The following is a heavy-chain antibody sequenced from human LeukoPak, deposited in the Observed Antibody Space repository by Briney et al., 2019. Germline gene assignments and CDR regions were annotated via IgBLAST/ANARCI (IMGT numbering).Heavy chain of an antibody. V-gene: IGHV3-7*05. D-gene: IGHD6-6*01. Sequence: GGSLRLSCAASGFTFSSYWMSWVRQAPGKGLEWVANIKQDGSEKYYVDSVKGRFTISRDNAKNSLYLQMNSLRAEDTAVYYCARDPDIAARYYYGMDVWGQGTTVTVSS. J-gene: IGHJ6*02. CDR2: IKQDGSEK. CDR3: ARDPDIAARYYYGMDV. CDR1: GFTFSSYW.